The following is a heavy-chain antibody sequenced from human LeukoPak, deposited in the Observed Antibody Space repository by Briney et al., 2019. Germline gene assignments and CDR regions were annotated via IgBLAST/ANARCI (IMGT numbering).Heavy chain of an antibody. Sequence: PSETLSLTCTISGGSISSISYYWGWIRQPPGKGLEWIGSIYYTGSTYYNPSLKSRVTISVDRSKNQFSLKLSSVTAVDTAVYYCARGTGEFAMVRGVYYFDYWGQGTLVTVSS. J-gene: IGHJ4*02. V-gene: IGHV4-39*07. D-gene: IGHD3-10*01. CDR2: IYYTGST. CDR1: GGSISSISYY. CDR3: ARGTGEFAMVRGVYYFDY.